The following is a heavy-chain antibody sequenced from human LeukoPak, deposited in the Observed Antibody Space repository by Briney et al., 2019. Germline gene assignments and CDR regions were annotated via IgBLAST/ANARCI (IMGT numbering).Heavy chain of an antibody. CDR1: GGSFSGYY. J-gene: IGHJ4*02. CDR3: ARDSEKYCSGGSCFQIGY. CDR2: INHSGST. D-gene: IGHD2-15*01. V-gene: IGHV4-34*01. Sequence: ETSETLSLTCAVYGGSFSGYYWSWIRQPPGKGLEWIGEINHSGSTYYNPSLKSRVTISVDTSKNQFSLKLSSVTAADTAVYYCARDSEKYCSGGSCFQIGYWGQGTLVTVSS.